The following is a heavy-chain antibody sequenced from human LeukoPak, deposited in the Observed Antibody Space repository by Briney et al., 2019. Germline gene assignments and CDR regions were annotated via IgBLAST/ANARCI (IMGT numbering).Heavy chain of an antibody. CDR1: TGSFSSYA. Sequence: ASVKVSCKASTGSFSSYAISWVRQAPGQGLEWMGRIIPILGIANYAQKFQGRVTITADKSTSTAYMELSSLRSEDTAVYYCARVAYDFWSGYNYYGMDVWGQGTTVTVSS. CDR2: IIPILGIA. D-gene: IGHD3-3*01. J-gene: IGHJ6*02. V-gene: IGHV1-69*04. CDR3: ARVAYDFWSGYNYYGMDV.